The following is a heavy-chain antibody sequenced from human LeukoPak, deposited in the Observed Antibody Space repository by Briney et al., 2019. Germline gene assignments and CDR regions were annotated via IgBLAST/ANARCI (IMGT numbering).Heavy chain of an antibody. V-gene: IGHV4-4*07. J-gene: IGHJ5*02. Sequence: SQTLSLTCDVSGGSISSYYWSWIRQPAGEGLEWIGRIYTSGSTNYNPSLKSRVTMSVDTSKNQFSLKLSSVTAADTATYYCARDAHCTGIACYSPYNWFDPWGQGTLVTVSS. CDR2: IYTSGST. D-gene: IGHD2-15*01. CDR1: GGSISSYY. CDR3: ARDAHCTGIACYSPYNWFDP.